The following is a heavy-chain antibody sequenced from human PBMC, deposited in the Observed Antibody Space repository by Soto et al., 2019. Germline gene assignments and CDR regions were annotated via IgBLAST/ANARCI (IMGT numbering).Heavy chain of an antibody. CDR1: GFTFSSYA. J-gene: IGHJ4*02. Sequence: PGGSLRLSCAASGFTFSSYAMSWVRQAPGKGLEWVSAISGSGGSTYYADSVKGRFTISRDNSKNTLYLQMNSLRAEDTAVYYCAKGFRQQLVLRSRNIYYFDYWGQGTLVTVSS. CDR2: ISGSGGST. CDR3: AKGFRQQLVLRSRNIYYFDY. D-gene: IGHD6-13*01. V-gene: IGHV3-23*01.